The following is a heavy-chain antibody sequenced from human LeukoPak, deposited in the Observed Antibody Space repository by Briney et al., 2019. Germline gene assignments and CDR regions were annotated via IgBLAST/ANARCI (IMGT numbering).Heavy chain of an antibody. CDR3: AKELSQKYTLNY. Sequence: PGGSLRLSCAASEFTVSSYHLSWVRQAPGEGLEWLSVFYRTTGSFYADSVKGRFTISRDNSKNTLYLQMNSLRAEDTAVYYCAKELSQKYTLNYWGQGALVTVSS. V-gene: IGHV3-66*03. CDR2: FYRTTGS. D-gene: IGHD2/OR15-2a*01. J-gene: IGHJ4*02. CDR1: EFTVSSYH.